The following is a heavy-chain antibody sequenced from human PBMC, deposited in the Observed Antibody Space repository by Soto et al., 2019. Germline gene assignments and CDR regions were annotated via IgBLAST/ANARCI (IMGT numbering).Heavy chain of an antibody. Sequence: GGSLRLSCPASGFTFSSYAMHWVRQAPGKGLEYVSAISSNGGSTYYADSVKGRFTISRDNSKNTLYLQMNSLRAEDTAVYYCAKFGMATTKRSPPYYIDYWGQGALVTVSS. CDR3: AKFGMATTKRSPPYYIDY. D-gene: IGHD1-1*01. CDR2: ISSNGGST. V-gene: IGHV3-64*04. J-gene: IGHJ4*02. CDR1: GFTFSSYA.